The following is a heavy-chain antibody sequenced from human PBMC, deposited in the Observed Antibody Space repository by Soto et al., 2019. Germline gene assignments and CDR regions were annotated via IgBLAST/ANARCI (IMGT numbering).Heavy chain of an antibody. V-gene: IGHV1-8*01. Sequence: GASVKVSCKASGYTFTSYDINWVRQATGQGLEWMGWMNPNSGNTGYAQNFQGRVTMTRNTSISTAYMGLSSLRSEDTAVYYCAGERARYGMDVWGQGTTVTVSS. J-gene: IGHJ6*02. CDR1: GYTFTSYD. CDR2: MNPNSGNT. CDR3: AGERARYGMDV.